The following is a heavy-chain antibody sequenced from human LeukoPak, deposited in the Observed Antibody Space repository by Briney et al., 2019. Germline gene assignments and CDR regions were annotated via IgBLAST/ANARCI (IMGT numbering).Heavy chain of an antibody. V-gene: IGHV3-15*01. CDR1: GFTFRDAW. J-gene: IGHJ3*02. D-gene: IGHD3-10*01. CDR3: TTDSLKRLIPVRGINDAFNI. Sequence: GGPLRLSCAASGFTFRDAWMSWVRQAPGKGLECVGRIKSKSGGGTTDYAAPVKGRFTISRDDSKNTLYLQMNSLKTEDTAMYYCTTDSLKRLIPVRGINDAFNIWGQGTMVTVSS. CDR2: IKSKSGGGTT.